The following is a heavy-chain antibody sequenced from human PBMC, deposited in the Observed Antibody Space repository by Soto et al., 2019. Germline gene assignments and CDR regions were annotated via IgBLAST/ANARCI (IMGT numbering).Heavy chain of an antibody. CDR3: ARDNYGHLDY. V-gene: IGHV1-2*02. CDR2: VDPNSVGT. CDR1: GYTFTAYY. D-gene: IGHD3-10*01. Sequence: QVQLVQSGAEVKKPGASVKVSCRPSGYTFTAYYIHWVRQAPGQGLEWVGWVDPNSVGTRDAQNFQGRVTMTRDTSTSTVYMELNWLRSDDTALYYCARDNYGHLDYWGQGTLVTVSS. J-gene: IGHJ4*02.